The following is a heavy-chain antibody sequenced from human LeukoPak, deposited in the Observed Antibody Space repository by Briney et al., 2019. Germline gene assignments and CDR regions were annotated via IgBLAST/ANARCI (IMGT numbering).Heavy chain of an antibody. J-gene: IGHJ5*02. CDR2: INHSGST. CDR3: ARYSSVWLNWFDP. CDR1: GGSFSGYY. Sequence: PSETLSLTCAVYGGSFSGYYWSWIRQPPGKGLEWIGEINHSGSTNYNPSLKSRVTISVDTSKNQFSLKLSSVTAADTAVYYCARYSSVWLNWFDPWGQGTLVTVSS. V-gene: IGHV4-34*01. D-gene: IGHD6-19*01.